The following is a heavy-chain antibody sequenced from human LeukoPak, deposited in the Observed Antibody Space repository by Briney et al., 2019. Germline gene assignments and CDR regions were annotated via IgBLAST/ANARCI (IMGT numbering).Heavy chain of an antibody. CDR3: ARVDCSSTSCPDAFDI. D-gene: IGHD2-2*01. CDR1: GGTFSSYA. CDR2: IIPIFGTA. Sequence: GSSVNVSCKASGGTFSSYAISWVRQAPGQGLEWMGGIIPIFGTANYAQKFQGRVTITADKSTSTAYMELSSLRSEDTAVYYCARVDCSSTSCPDAFDIWGQGTMVTVSS. V-gene: IGHV1-69*06. J-gene: IGHJ3*02.